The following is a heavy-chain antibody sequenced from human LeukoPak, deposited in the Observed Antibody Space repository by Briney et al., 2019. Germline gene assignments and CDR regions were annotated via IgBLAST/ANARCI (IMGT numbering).Heavy chain of an antibody. CDR2: IYSGGST. CDR3: ARAPGYSYGYDY. Sequence: GGSLRLSCAASGFTFSSNYMGWVRQAPGKGLEWVSVIYSGGSTYYADSVKGRFTISRDNSKNTLYLQMNSLRAEDTAVYYCARAPGYSYGYDYWGQGTLVTVSS. J-gene: IGHJ4*02. D-gene: IGHD5-18*01. V-gene: IGHV3-66*01. CDR1: GFTFSSNY.